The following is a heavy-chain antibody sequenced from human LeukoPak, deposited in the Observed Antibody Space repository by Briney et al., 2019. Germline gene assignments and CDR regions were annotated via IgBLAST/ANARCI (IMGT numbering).Heavy chain of an antibody. CDR2: IYPGDSDT. Sequence: GESLKISCKGSGYSFTSYWIGWVRQMPGKGLEWMGIIYPGDSDTRYSPSFQGQVTISADKSISTAYLQWSSLKASDTAMYYCAGLRFYRYCSSTSCPYYFDYWGQGTLVTVSS. D-gene: IGHD2-2*01. V-gene: IGHV5-51*01. CDR1: GYSFTSYW. CDR3: AGLRFYRYCSSTSCPYYFDY. J-gene: IGHJ4*02.